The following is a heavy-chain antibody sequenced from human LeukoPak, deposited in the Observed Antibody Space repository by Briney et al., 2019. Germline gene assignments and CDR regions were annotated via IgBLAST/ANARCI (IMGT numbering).Heavy chain of an antibody. D-gene: IGHD3-10*02. CDR1: GFTFSDYH. V-gene: IGHV3-21*01. Sequence: GGSLRLSCVVSGFTFSDYHMNWVRQAPGKGLEWVSSISTSNSYIYYADSLTGRFTISRDNAKNSLYLQMNSLRAEDTAVYYCAELGITMIGGVWGKGTTVTISS. CDR2: ISTSNSYI. CDR3: AELGITMIGGV. J-gene: IGHJ6*04.